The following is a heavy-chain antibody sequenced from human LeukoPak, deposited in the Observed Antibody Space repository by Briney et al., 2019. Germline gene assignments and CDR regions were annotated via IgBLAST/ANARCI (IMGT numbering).Heavy chain of an antibody. J-gene: IGHJ4*02. CDR2: IRSKANGYAT. D-gene: IGHD3-10*01. CDR3: TGNYYGSGSYADFDY. Sequence: PGGSLRLSCAASGFTFSGSALHWVRPASGKGLDWVGRIRSKANGYATAYAASVKGRFTISRDDSKNTAYLQMDSLKTEDTAVYYCTGNYYGSGSYADFDYWGQGTLVTVSS. V-gene: IGHV3-73*01. CDR1: GFTFSGSA.